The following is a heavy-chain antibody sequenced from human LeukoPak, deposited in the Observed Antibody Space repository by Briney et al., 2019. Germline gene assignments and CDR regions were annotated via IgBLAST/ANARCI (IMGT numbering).Heavy chain of an antibody. J-gene: IGHJ4*02. Sequence: SETLSLTCTVSGGSISSSSYYWSWIRQPAGKGLEWIGRIYTSGSTNYNPSLKSRVTMSVDTSKNHFSLKLSSVTAADTAVYYCAREGYSSGWTDFDYWAQGTLVTVSS. CDR3: AREGYSSGWTDFDY. V-gene: IGHV4-61*02. CDR2: IYTSGST. CDR1: GGSISSSSYY. D-gene: IGHD6-19*01.